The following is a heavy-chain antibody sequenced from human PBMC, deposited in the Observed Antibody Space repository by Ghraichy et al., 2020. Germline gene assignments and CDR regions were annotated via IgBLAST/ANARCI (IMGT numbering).Heavy chain of an antibody. CDR2: INHSGST. Sequence: SETLSLTCAVYGGSFSGYYWSWIPQPPGKGLEWIGEINHSGSTNYNPSLKSRVTISVDTSKNQFSLKLSSVTAADTAVYYCAGAAYPPYYDGSGSYYNPEMPPAFDYWGQGTLVTVSS. CDR1: GGSFSGYY. CDR3: AGAAYPPYYDGSGSYYNPEMPPAFDY. V-gene: IGHV4-34*01. D-gene: IGHD3-10*01. J-gene: IGHJ4*02.